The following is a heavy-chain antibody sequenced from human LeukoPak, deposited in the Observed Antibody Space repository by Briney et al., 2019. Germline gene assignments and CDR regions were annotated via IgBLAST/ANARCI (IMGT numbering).Heavy chain of an antibody. CDR2: ISYDGSNK. J-gene: IGHJ4*02. V-gene: IGHV3-30-3*01. CDR3: ARDGGNDFWSGYYQDY. Sequence: GRSLRLSCAASGFTFSSYAMHWVRQAPGKGLEWVAVISYDGSNKYYADSVKGRFTISRDNSKNTLYLQMNSLRAEDTAVYYCARDGGNDFWSGYYQDYWGQGTLVTVSS. CDR1: GFTFSSYA. D-gene: IGHD3-3*01.